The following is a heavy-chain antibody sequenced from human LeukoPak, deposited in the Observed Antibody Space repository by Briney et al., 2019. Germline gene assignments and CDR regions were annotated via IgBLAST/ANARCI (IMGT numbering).Heavy chain of an antibody. Sequence: GGSLRLSCAASGFTFSSFAMNWVRQAPGKGLEWVSGISGSGGSTYYADSGKGRFTVSRDNSKNTLYLQMNSLRAEDTAVYYCAKRGAWKGYFDYWGQGTLVTVSS. CDR1: GFTFSSFA. J-gene: IGHJ4*02. CDR2: ISGSGGST. V-gene: IGHV3-23*01. D-gene: IGHD1-1*01. CDR3: AKRGAWKGYFDY.